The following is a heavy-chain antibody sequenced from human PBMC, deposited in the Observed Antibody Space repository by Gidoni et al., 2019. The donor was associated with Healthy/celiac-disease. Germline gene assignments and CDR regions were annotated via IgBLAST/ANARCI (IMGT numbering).Heavy chain of an antibody. D-gene: IGHD3-22*01. CDR2: IKQDGSEK. Sequence: VQLVESGGGLVQPGGSLRLSCAASGFTFSSYWMSWVRQSPGKGLEWVANIKQDGSEKYYVDSVKGRFTISRDNAKNSLYLQMNSLRAEDTAVYYCARDSSDYYDSSGYIDYWGQGTLVTVSS. J-gene: IGHJ4*02. CDR1: GFTFSSYW. V-gene: IGHV3-7*01. CDR3: ARDSSDYYDSSGYIDY.